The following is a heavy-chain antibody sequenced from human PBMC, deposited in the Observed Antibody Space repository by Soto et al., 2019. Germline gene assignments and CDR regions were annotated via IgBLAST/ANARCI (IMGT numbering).Heavy chain of an antibody. D-gene: IGHD5-12*01. Sequence: LRLSCAASGFTFSSYAMHWVRQAPGKGLEWVAVISYDGSNKYYADSVKGRFTISRDNSKNTLYLQMNSLRAEDTAVYYCARDREMATIDYFDYWGQGTLVTVSS. J-gene: IGHJ4*02. V-gene: IGHV3-30-3*01. CDR3: ARDREMATIDYFDY. CDR2: ISYDGSNK. CDR1: GFTFSSYA.